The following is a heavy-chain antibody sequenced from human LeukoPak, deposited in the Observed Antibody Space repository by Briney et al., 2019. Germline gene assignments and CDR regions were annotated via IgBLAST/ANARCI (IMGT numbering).Heavy chain of an antibody. J-gene: IGHJ5*02. CDR3: ARGYGSEFYGGFDP. CDR2: IYYSGST. D-gene: IGHD3-10*01. V-gene: IGHV4-39*01. Sequence: NPSETLSLTCTVSGGSVSSDNYYWTWIRHPPGKGLEWIGSIYYSGSTYYNLSLKSRVTISVDTSKNQFSLKLSSVTAADTAVYYCARGYGSEFYGGFDPWGQGTLVTVSS. CDR1: GGSVSSDNYY.